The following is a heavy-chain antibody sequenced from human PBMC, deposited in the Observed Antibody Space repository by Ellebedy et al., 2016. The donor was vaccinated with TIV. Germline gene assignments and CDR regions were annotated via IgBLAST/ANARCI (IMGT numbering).Heavy chain of an antibody. D-gene: IGHD2-2*01. CDR1: GFTFSSYG. Sequence: GGSLRLXXAASGFTFSSYGMHWVRQAPGKGLEWVAVISYDGSNKYYADSVKGRFTISRDNSKNTLYLQMNSLRAEDTAVYYCAREVGYCSSTSCYAYYYGMDVWGQGTTVTVSS. CDR2: ISYDGSNK. J-gene: IGHJ6*02. V-gene: IGHV3-30*03. CDR3: AREVGYCSSTSCYAYYYGMDV.